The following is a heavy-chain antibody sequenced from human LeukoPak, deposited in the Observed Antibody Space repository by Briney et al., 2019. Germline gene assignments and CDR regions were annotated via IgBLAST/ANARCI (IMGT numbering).Heavy chain of an antibody. CDR2: TYYRSKWYN. V-gene: IGHV6-1*01. J-gene: IGHJ5*02. D-gene: IGHD6-13*01. CDR1: GDSVSSNSAA. CDR3: ARQGWHFSAAAAFDP. Sequence: SQTLSLTCAISGDSVSSNSAAWNWIRQSPSRGLEWLGRTYYRSKWYNDYAVSVKSRITINPDTSKNQFSLKLSSVTAADTAVYYCARQGWHFSAAAAFDPWGQGTLVTVSS.